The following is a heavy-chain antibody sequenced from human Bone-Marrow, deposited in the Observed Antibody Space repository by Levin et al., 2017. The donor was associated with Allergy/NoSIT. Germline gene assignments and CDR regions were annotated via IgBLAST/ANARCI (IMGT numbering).Heavy chain of an antibody. CDR1: GFTISMYA. CDR2: ITDDGSQK. J-gene: IGHJ6*02. D-gene: IGHD2-21*02. CDR3: VRDRDYYYYYYGLDV. Sequence: GGSLRLSCAASGFTISMYAMHWVRQAPGKGLEWVALITDDGSQKFYADSVKGRFAISRDNSKNTLYLQMDSLSAEDTGVFYCVRDRDYYYYYYGLDVWGQGTTVTVSS. V-gene: IGHV3-30*09.